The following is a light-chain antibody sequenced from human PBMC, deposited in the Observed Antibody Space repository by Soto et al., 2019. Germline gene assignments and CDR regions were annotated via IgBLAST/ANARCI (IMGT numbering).Light chain of an antibody. Sequence: DIVVTQSPLSLPVTPGEPASISCRSSQSLLHINGYNYLDWYLQKPGQSPQLLIYLASNRASGVPDRFSGSGSGTDFTLTITSVQAEDVAVYYCQQYYSSLAITFGQGTRLEIK. V-gene: IGKV2-28*01. CDR1: QSLLHINGYNY. J-gene: IGKJ5*01. CDR3: QQYYSSLAIT. CDR2: LAS.